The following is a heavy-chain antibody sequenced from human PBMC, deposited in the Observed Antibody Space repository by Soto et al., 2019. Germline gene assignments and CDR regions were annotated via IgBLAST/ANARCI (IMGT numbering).Heavy chain of an antibody. D-gene: IGHD3-10*01. CDR1: GVTFSNYT. CDR2: ISYDEIDK. V-gene: IGHV3-30*04. CDR3: AGRSGSSDY. J-gene: IGHJ4*02. Sequence: GGSLRLSCAASGVTFSNYTMHWVRQAPGKGLEWVALISYDEIDKYFADAVKGRFTISRDNSKNTLYSQMDSLRAEDTAVYYCAGRSGSSDYWGRGTLVTVSS.